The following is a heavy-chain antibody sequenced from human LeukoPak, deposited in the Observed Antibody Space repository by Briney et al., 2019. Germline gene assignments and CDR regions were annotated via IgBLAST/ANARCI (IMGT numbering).Heavy chain of an antibody. CDR2: IYWNDDK. CDR1: GFSLSTSGVG. CDR3: AHRRVYDYVWGSYRYFWFDT. Sequence: SGPTLVNPTQTLTLTCTFSGFSLSTSGVGVGWIRQPPGKALEWLALIYWNDDKSYSTSLKSRLTITKDTSNTEVILTMTSMDPVDTATYYCAHRRVYDYVWGSYRYFWFDTWGQGTLVTVSS. J-gene: IGHJ5*02. D-gene: IGHD3-16*02. V-gene: IGHV2-5*01.